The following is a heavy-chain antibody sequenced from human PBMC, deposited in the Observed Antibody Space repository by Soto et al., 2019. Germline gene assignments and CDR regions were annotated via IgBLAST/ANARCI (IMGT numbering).Heavy chain of an antibody. V-gene: IGHV3-73*01. CDR2: IRTKSNSYAT. J-gene: IGHJ4*02. Sequence: GGSLRLSCAASGFSFSDAGIHWVRQASGKGLGWVGRIRTKSNSYATAYAASVKGRFTISRDDSENMAYLQMNSLKTEDTAVYYCTRLHFIVEPGINYWGRGTLVTVSS. D-gene: IGHD6-13*01. CDR1: GFSFSDAG. CDR3: TRLHFIVEPGINY.